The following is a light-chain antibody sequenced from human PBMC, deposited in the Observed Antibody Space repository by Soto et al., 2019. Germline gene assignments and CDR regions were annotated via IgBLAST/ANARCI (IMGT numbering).Light chain of an antibody. CDR2: ATS. CDR1: QSVGNN. J-gene: IGKJ4*01. Sequence: EIVVTQSPATLTVSPGERATLSCRASQSVGNNFAWYQQKPGQAPRLLIFATSTRATGVPARFSGSGSGTEFTLTSSSLHSEHFAVYYCQQYGDWPLTFGGGAKVEIE. V-gene: IGKV3-15*01. CDR3: QQYGDWPLT.